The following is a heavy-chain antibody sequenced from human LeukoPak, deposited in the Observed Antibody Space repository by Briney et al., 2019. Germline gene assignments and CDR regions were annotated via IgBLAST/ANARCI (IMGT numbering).Heavy chain of an antibody. CDR3: ARDQQVGANYFDY. J-gene: IGHJ4*02. Sequence: GGSLRLSCAASGFTFSSYSMNWLRQARGKGLEWVSYIRSSSSTIYYADSVKGRFTISRDNAKNPLYLQMNSLRAADKAVYYCARDQQVGANYFDYWGQGTLVTVSS. CDR1: GFTFSSYS. V-gene: IGHV3-48*04. CDR2: IRSSSSTI. D-gene: IGHD1-26*01.